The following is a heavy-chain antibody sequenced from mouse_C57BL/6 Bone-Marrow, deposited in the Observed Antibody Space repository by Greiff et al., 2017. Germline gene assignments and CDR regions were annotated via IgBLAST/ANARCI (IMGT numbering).Heavy chain of an antibody. J-gene: IGHJ4*01. Sequence: EVQLVESGGGLVQPKGSLKLSCAASGFSFNTYAMNWVRQAPGKGLEWVARIRSKSNNYATYYADSVKDRFTISRDDSESMLYLQMNNLKTEDTAVYYCVRLGYGNYGFYAMDYWGQGTSVTVSS. CDR3: VRLGYGNYGFYAMDY. V-gene: IGHV10-1*01. CDR2: IRSKSNNYAT. CDR1: GFSFNTYA. D-gene: IGHD2-1*01.